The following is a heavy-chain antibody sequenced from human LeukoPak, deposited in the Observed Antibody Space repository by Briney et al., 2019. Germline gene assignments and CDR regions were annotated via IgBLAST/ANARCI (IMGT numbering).Heavy chain of an antibody. CDR3: AKSGYYYGMDV. CDR2: ISGSGGSP. CDR1: GFTFSSHA. Sequence: QTGGSLRLSCAGSGFTFSSHAMSWVRQTPGKGLEWISLISGSGGSPYYADSVLGRFTISRDNSKNTLYLQMNSLRAEDTALYYCAKSGYYYGMDVWGQGTTVTVSS. V-gene: IGHV3-23*01. D-gene: IGHD2-15*01. J-gene: IGHJ6*02.